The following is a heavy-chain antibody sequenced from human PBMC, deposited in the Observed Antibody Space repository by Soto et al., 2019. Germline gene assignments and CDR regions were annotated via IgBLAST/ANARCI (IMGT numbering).Heavy chain of an antibody. J-gene: IGHJ4*02. V-gene: IGHV1-69*01. Sequence: QVQMVQSGAEVKKPGSSARVSCKVSGGTFSRHSISWVRQAPGQGLEWMGGIIPIFDATQYAQKFQGRLTITADESTTTFHMDLSGLRPEATAIYYCARDLTSVRGSWGQGTLVNVS. CDR1: GGTFSRHS. CDR3: ARDLTSVRGS. D-gene: IGHD3-10*01. CDR2: IIPIFDAT.